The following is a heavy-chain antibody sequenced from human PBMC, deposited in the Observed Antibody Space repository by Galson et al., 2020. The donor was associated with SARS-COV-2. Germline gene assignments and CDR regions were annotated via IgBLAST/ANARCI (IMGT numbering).Heavy chain of an antibody. V-gene: IGHV3-21*01. D-gene: IGHD5-18*01. CDR1: GFPFSTYS. J-gene: IGHJ6*02. CDR2: ISTSSSYT. Sequence: GESLKISCAASGFPFSTYSMNWVRLAPGKGLEWVSSISTSSSYTYYVDSVKGRFSISRDNPRNSLYLQMNSLRAEDPAVYYCARDEGIRGYNYGRLYYGMDGWGQGTTVTVSS. CDR3: ARDEGIRGYNYGRLYYGMDG.